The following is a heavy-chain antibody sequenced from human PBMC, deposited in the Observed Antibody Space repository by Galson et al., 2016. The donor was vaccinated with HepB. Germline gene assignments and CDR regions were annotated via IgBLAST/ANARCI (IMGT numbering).Heavy chain of an antibody. CDR2: LNPDDGKT. CDR1: GYTFTGYY. Sequence: SVKVSCKASGYTFTGYYMHWLRQAPGQGLEWMTILNPDDGKTHSAQHFQGRVTMTRDSATSTIYLELSSLTSEDTAVYYCAREFGDCSNTRCSKQFFDYWGQGTLVIVSS. CDR3: AREFGDCSNTRCSKQFFDY. J-gene: IGHJ4*02. D-gene: IGHD2-2*01. V-gene: IGHV1-46*01.